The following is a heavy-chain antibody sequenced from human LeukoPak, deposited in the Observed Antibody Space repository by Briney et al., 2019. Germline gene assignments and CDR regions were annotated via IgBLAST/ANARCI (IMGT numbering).Heavy chain of an antibody. CDR1: GYSFTRYW. J-gene: IGHJ6*02. Sequence: GASLKISCKGSGYSFTRYWIGWGRQLPGKGLEWMGIIYPGDSDTRYSPSFQGQVTISADKSISTAYLQWSSLKASDTAMYYCARTGRYCSGGSCYPGGHYYYYGMDVWGQGTTVTVSS. CDR3: ARTGRYCSGGSCYPGGHYYYYGMDV. D-gene: IGHD2-15*01. V-gene: IGHV5-51*01. CDR2: IYPGDSDT.